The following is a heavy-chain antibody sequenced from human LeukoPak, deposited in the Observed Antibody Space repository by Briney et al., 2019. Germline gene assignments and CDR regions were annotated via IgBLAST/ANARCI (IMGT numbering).Heavy chain of an antibody. CDR3: ARVPHYYESSGYYYDY. V-gene: IGHV4-31*03. Sequence: PSQTLSLTCTVSGGSISSGSQYWSWLRQQPGKGLEWIGYIYYGGSTYYNPSLKSRVTMSVDTSKNQFSLKLSSVTAADTAMYYCARVPHYYESSGYYYDYWGQGTLVTVSS. CDR1: GGSISSGSQY. J-gene: IGHJ4*02. CDR2: IYYGGST. D-gene: IGHD3-22*01.